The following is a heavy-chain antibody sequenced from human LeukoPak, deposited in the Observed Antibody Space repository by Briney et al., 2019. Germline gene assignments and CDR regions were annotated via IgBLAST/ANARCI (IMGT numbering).Heavy chain of an antibody. CDR3: ARTVFYYGSDIVEQFDP. J-gene: IGHJ5*02. Sequence: ASVKVSCKASGYTFTSYGISWVRQAPGQGLEWMGWISAYNGNTNYAQKLQGRVTMTTDTSTSTAYMELRSLRSDDTAVYYCARTVFYYGSDIVEQFDPWGQGTLVTVSS. CDR1: GYTFTSYG. V-gene: IGHV1-18*01. CDR2: ISAYNGNT. D-gene: IGHD2-15*01.